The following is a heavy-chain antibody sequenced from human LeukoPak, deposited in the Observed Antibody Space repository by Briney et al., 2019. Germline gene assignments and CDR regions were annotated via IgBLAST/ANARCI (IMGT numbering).Heavy chain of an antibody. CDR2: ISSSGSTI. D-gene: IGHD3-22*01. Sequence: AGGSLRLSCAASGFTFSSYEMNWVRQAPGKGLEWVSYISSSGSTIYYADSVKGRFTISRDNAKNSLYLQMNSLRAEDTAVYYCARDQDYDSGNWGQGTLVTVSS. CDR3: ARDQDYDSGN. V-gene: IGHV3-48*03. CDR1: GFTFSSYE. J-gene: IGHJ4*02.